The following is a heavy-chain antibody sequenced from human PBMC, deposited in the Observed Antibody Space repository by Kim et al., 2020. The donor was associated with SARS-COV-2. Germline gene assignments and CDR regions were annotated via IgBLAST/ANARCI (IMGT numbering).Heavy chain of an antibody. CDR3: AREDSSTYNYYYGMDV. V-gene: IGHV3-30*04. J-gene: IGHJ6*01. CDR2: ISYDGSNK. D-gene: IGHD6-13*01. Sequence: GGSLRLSCAASGFTFSSYIMHWVRQAPGKGLEWVTLISYDGSNKYYADSVKGRFTISRDNSKNTLYLQMNSLRPEDTAVYYCAREDSSTYNYYYGMDVWG. CDR1: GFTFSSYI.